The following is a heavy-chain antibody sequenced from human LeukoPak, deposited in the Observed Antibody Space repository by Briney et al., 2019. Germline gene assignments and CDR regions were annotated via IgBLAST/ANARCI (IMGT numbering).Heavy chain of an antibody. CDR3: ARLYMDIVVVPAAMYDYYYYYYMDV. CDR2: ISAYNDNT. CDR1: GYTFTMYG. D-gene: IGHD2-2*03. Sequence: ASVKVSCKASGYTFTMYGITWVRQAPGQGLEWMGWISAYNDNTNYAQNLQDRVTMTTDASTSTVYMELRSLRSDDTAVYYCARLYMDIVVVPAAMYDYYYYYYMDVWGKGTTVTISS. V-gene: IGHV1-18*01. J-gene: IGHJ6*03.